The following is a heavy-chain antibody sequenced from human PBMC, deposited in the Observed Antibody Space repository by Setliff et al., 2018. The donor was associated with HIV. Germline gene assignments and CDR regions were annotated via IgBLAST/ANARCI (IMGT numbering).Heavy chain of an antibody. CDR2: IKSKTDGGTT. CDR1: GFTFSNAW. Sequence: GGSLRLSCAASGFTFSNAWMNWVRQAPGKGLEWVGRIKSKTDGGTTDSAAPVKGRITISRDDSKNTVYLQMNSLKTEDTAVYYCATSIAVPVYAFDMWGHGTMVTVSS. J-gene: IGHJ3*02. CDR3: ATSIAVPVYAFDM. D-gene: IGHD6-19*01. V-gene: IGHV3-15*07.